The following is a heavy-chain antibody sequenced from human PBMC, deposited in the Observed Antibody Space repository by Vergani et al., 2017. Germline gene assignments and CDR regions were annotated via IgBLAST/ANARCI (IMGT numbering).Heavy chain of an antibody. Sequence: EVHLLESGGGLVQSGGSLRLSCAASGFTFSSYAMSWVRQAPGKGLEWVSAISGSGGSTYYADSVKGRFTISRDNSKNTLYLQMNSLRAEDTAVYYCAKDRGQQHWLATVTTFWFDPWGQGTLVTVSS. V-gene: IGHV3-23*01. CDR3: AKDRGQQHWLATVTTFWFDP. CDR2: ISGSGGST. J-gene: IGHJ5*02. D-gene: IGHD4-17*01. CDR1: GFTFSSYA.